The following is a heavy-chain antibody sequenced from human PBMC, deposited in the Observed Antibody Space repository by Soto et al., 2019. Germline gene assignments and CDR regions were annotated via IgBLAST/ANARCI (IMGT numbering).Heavy chain of an antibody. Sequence: ASVKVSCKASGYTFTSYDINWVRQATGQGLEWMGWMNPNSGNTGYAQKFQGRVTMTRNTSISTAYMELSSLRSEDTAVDYCARGRVVGVVSNYYYGMDVWGQGTTVTVSS. D-gene: IGHD3-3*01. J-gene: IGHJ6*02. CDR3: ARGRVVGVVSNYYYGMDV. CDR1: GYTFTSYD. V-gene: IGHV1-8*01. CDR2: MNPNSGNT.